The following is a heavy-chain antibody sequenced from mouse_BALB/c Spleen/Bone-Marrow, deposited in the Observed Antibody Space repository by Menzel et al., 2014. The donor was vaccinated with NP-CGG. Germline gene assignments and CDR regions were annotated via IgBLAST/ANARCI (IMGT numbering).Heavy chain of an antibody. J-gene: IGHJ4*01. V-gene: IGHV2-2*02. CDR3: ARNYDFGDYYAMDY. D-gene: IGHD2-4*01. CDR2: IWSGGNR. CDR1: GFSISNYA. Sequence: VQGVESGPGLVQPSQSLSITCTVSGFSISNYAVHWVRQSPGKGLEWLGVIWSGGNRDYNAAFISRLSISKDNSKSQVFFKMNSLQPNDTAIYYCARNYDFGDYYAMDYWGQGTSVTVSS.